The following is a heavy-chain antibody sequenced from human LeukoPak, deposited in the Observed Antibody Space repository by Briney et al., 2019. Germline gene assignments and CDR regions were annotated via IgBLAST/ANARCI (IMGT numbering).Heavy chain of an antibody. CDR1: GFTFSNYA. V-gene: IGHV3-23*01. J-gene: IGHJ4*02. D-gene: IGHD3-3*01. Sequence: GGSLRLSCAGSGFTFSNYAMSWVRQAPGKGLEWVLRIRGGVGIPYYADTVKGHYTTSRDNTKNTLYLQINSLRAEDTAVYYCAKEEGLLAVYFDYWGQGTLVTVSS. CDR3: AKEEGLLAVYFDY. CDR2: IRGGVGIP.